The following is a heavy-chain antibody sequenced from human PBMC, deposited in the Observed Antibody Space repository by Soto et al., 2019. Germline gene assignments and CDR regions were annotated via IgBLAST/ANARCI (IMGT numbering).Heavy chain of an antibody. D-gene: IGHD3-3*01. Sequence: LSCAASGFTFSDHYMDWVRQAPGKGLEWVGRTRNKANSYTTEYAASVKGRFTISRDDSKNSLYLQMNSLKTEDTAVHYCARGRITIFGVVINYYGMDVWRQGTTVTVSS. CDR2: TRNKANSYTT. J-gene: IGHJ6*02. CDR1: GFTFSDHY. V-gene: IGHV3-72*01. CDR3: ARGRITIFGVVINYYGMDV.